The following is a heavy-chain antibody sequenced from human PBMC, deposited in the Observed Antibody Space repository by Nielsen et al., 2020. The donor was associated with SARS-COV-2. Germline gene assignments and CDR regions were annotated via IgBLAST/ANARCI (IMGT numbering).Heavy chain of an antibody. CDR3: ARGAGGTAAVGNNWFDP. D-gene: IGHD6-13*01. J-gene: IGHJ5*02. CDR2: INAANGNT. Sequence: ASVPVPCKASGYSFTRNALHWLRQAPGQGLTWMGWINAANGNTKYSQKFQDRVTMTRDASAGTVYMELSSLRSEDTAVYYCARGAGGTAAVGNNWFDPWGQGTLVFGSS. CDR1: GYSFTRNA. V-gene: IGHV1-3*01.